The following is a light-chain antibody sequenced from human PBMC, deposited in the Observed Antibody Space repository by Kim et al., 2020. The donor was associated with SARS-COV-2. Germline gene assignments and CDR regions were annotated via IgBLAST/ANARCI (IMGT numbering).Light chain of an antibody. CDR3: QAWDINTYVV. J-gene: IGLJ2*01. Sequence: VSPGQTASITCSGEKLGDKYACWYQKKPGQSPVLVIYQDRKRPSGIPERFSGSNSGNTATLTISGTQAMDEADYYCQAWDINTYVVFGGGTQLTVL. CDR2: QDR. CDR1: KLGDKY. V-gene: IGLV3-1*01.